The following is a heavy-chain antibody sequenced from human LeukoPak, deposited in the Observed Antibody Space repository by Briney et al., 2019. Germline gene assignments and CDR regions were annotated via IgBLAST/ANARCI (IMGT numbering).Heavy chain of an antibody. V-gene: IGHV1-2*02. CDR1: GYTFTDYS. J-gene: IGHJ3*02. Sequence: VASVKVSCKTSGYTFTDYSIHWVRQAPGQGLEWMGWINPNSGGTNYAQKFQGRVAMTRDTSIGTAYMELSRLRSDDTAMYYCAKWRAADAFDIWGQGTMVTVSS. CDR3: AKWRAADAFDI. CDR2: INPNSGGT. D-gene: IGHD2-8*01.